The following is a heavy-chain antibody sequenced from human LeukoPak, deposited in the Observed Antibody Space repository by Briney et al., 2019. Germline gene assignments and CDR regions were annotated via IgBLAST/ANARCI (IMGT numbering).Heavy chain of an antibody. D-gene: IGHD7-27*01. CDR2: FYPGDSDT. CDR1: GYSFTSYW. V-gene: IGHV5-51*01. CDR3: ARLHSNWDRDAFDI. J-gene: IGHJ3*02. Sequence: GESLQISCKASGYSFTSYWIGWVRQMPGNGLEWMGIFYPGDSDTRYSPSFRGQVTISADKSITTAYLQWSSLKASDTAMYYCARLHSNWDRDAFDIWGQGTMVTVSS.